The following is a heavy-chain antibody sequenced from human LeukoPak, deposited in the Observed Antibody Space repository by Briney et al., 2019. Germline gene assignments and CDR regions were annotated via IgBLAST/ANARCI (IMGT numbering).Heavy chain of an antibody. Sequence: SETLSLTCTVSGGSISSYYWSWIRQPPGKGLEWIGYIYYSGSTNYNPSLKSRVTISVDTSKNQFSLKLSSVTAADTAVYYCARGEHRRERGLGYWGQGTLVTVSS. J-gene: IGHJ4*02. CDR3: ARGEHRRERGLGY. D-gene: IGHD1-1*01. V-gene: IGHV4-59*12. CDR1: GGSISSYY. CDR2: IYYSGST.